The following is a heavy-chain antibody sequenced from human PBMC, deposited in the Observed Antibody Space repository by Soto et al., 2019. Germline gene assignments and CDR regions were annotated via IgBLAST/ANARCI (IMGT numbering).Heavy chain of an antibody. CDR1: GGTFSSYA. CDR2: IIPIFGTA. Sequence: ASVKVSCKASGGTFSSYAISWVRQAPGQGLEWMGGIIPIFGTANYAQKFQGRVTITADESTSTAYMELSSLRSEDTAVYYCARAVDCSSTSCYATNNWFDPWGQGTMVTVSS. V-gene: IGHV1-69*13. J-gene: IGHJ5*02. D-gene: IGHD2-2*01. CDR3: ARAVDCSSTSCYATNNWFDP.